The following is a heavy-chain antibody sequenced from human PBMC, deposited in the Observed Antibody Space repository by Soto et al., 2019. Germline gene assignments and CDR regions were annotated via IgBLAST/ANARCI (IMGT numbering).Heavy chain of an antibody. D-gene: IGHD4-17*01. V-gene: IGHV4-30-4*01. CDR2: IHDSGNT. CDR3: ARARGGDSGDYASLFDR. CDR1: GGSVSIGDYL. Sequence: SETLSLTCTVFGGSVSIGDYLWSWIRQRPGKGLEWIGYIHDSGNTYYNPSLKSRVTISLDTSKNQFSLKVTSMTAADTAVYFCARARGGDSGDYASLFDRWGQGNLVTVSS. J-gene: IGHJ5*02.